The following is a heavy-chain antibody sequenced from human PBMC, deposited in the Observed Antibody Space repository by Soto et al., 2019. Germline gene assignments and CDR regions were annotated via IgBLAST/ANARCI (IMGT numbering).Heavy chain of an antibody. CDR3: AKSSHFLTVRGKITATTCDK. D-gene: IGHD3-10*02. V-gene: IGHV3-23*01. Sequence: PGGSLRLSCAASGFTFSSYAMSWVRQAPGKGLEWVSAISGSGGSTYYADSVKGRFTISRDNSKNTLYLQMNSLRAEDTAVYYCAKSSHFLTVRGKITATTCDKGGQGSLVTVCS. CDR2: ISGSGGST. J-gene: IGHJ1*01. CDR1: GFTFSSYA.